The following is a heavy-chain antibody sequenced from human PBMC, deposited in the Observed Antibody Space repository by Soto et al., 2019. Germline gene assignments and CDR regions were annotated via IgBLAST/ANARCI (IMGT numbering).Heavy chain of an antibody. D-gene: IGHD1-26*01. CDR1: GCSISSYY. CDR3: ASGSYYDYYYGMDV. J-gene: IGHJ6*02. V-gene: IGHV4-59*08. Sequence: SETLSLTCTVSGCSISSYYWSWIRQPPGKGLEWIGYIYYSGSTNYNPSLKSRVTISVDTSKNQFSLKLSSVTAADTAVYYCASGSYYDYYYGMDVWGQGTTVTVS. CDR2: IYYSGST.